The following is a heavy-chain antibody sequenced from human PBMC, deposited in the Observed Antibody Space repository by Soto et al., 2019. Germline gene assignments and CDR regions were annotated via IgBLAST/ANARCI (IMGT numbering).Heavy chain of an antibody. Sequence: GSLRLSCAASGFTFTRYSMNWVRQAPGKGLEWVSSISSTTNYIYYGDSMKGRFTISRDNAKNSLYLEMNSLRAEDTAVYYCARESEDLTSNFDYWGQGALVTVSS. CDR2: ISSTTNYI. J-gene: IGHJ4*02. CDR1: GFTFTRYS. V-gene: IGHV3-21*06. CDR3: ARESEDLTSNFDY.